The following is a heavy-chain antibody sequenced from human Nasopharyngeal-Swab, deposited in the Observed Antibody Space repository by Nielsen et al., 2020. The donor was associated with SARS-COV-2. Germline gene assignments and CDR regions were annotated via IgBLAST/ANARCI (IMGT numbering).Heavy chain of an antibody. Sequence: GESLKISCAASGFTFSSYAMTWVRQAPGKGLEWVSVVTGSGYGTDYADSVKGRFTISRDNAKNTLYLHMNSLRAEDTAVYYCARKDVFAYGVDAFDIWGQGTMVTVSS. CDR2: VTGSGYGT. J-gene: IGHJ3*02. V-gene: IGHV3-23*01. CDR1: GFTFSSYA. CDR3: ARKDVFAYGVDAFDI. D-gene: IGHD3-10*01.